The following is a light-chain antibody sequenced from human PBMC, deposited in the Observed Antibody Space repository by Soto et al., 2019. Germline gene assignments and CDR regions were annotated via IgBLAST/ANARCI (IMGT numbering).Light chain of an antibody. J-gene: IGKJ2*01. CDR2: GAS. V-gene: IGKV3-15*01. CDR3: QQYNNWLLYT. Sequence: EIVMTQSPATLSASPGERATLSCRASQSVSSNLAWYQQKPGQAPRLLIYGASTRATGIPARFSGSGSGTEFTLTISSLQSGDFAVYYCQQYNNWLLYTFGQGTKLEIK. CDR1: QSVSSN.